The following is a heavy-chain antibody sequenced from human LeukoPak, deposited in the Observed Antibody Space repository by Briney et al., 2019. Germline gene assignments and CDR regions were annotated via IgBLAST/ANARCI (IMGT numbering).Heavy chain of an antibody. Sequence: GGSLRLSCATSGFTLSSYSMNWVRQAPGKRLEWVSYISSGSTTIYYADSVKGRFTISRDNAKNSLYLQMNSLRAEDTAVYYCARDVEQWLVRVYYFDYWGQGTLVTVSS. D-gene: IGHD6-19*01. CDR2: ISSGSTTI. CDR1: GFTLSSYS. J-gene: IGHJ4*02. V-gene: IGHV3-48*01. CDR3: ARDVEQWLVRVYYFDY.